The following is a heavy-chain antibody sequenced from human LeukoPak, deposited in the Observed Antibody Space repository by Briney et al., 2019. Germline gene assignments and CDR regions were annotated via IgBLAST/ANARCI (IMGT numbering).Heavy chain of an antibody. D-gene: IGHD1-26*01. CDR2: ISAYNGNT. V-gene: IGHV1-18*01. CDR3: AREPHLVGAHFDY. J-gene: IGHJ4*02. Sequence: EASVKVSCKASGYTFTSYGISWVRQTPGQGLEWMGLISAYNGNTKYAQKFQGRVTMTTDTSTSTAYMELRSLRSDDTAVYYCAREPHLVGAHFDYWGQGTLVTVSS. CDR1: GYTFTSYG.